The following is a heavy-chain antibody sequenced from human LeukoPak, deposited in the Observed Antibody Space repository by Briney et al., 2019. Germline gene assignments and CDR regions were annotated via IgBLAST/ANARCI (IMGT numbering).Heavy chain of an antibody. V-gene: IGHV3-33*01. CDR2: IWYDGSYK. J-gene: IGHJ4*02. CDR1: GFPFSSYG. Sequence: GGSLRLSCAASGFPFSSYGMHWVRQAPGKGLEWVALIWYDGSYKYYADSVKGRFTISRDNSKNTLYLQMNSLRADDTAVYYCARDLDWGKAADYWGQGSLVIVS. CDR3: ARDLDWGKAADY. D-gene: IGHD3-16*01.